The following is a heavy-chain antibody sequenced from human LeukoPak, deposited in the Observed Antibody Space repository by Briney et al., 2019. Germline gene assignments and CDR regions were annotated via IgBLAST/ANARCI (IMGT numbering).Heavy chain of an antibody. CDR2: IIPIFGTA. CDR3: ARGNYYDSSGQKYDAFDI. D-gene: IGHD3-22*01. Sequence: SVKVSCKASGGTFSSYAISWVRQAPGQGHEWMGGIIPIFGTANYAQKFQGRVTITTDESTSTAYMELGSLRSEDTAVYYCARGNYYDSSGQKYDAFDIWGQGTMVTVSS. J-gene: IGHJ3*02. CDR1: GGTFSSYA. V-gene: IGHV1-69*05.